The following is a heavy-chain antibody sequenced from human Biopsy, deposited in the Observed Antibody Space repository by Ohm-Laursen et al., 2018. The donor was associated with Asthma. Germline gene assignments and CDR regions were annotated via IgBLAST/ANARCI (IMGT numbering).Heavy chain of an antibody. CDR3: ARASVAASSNWFDP. CDR1: GASIKTDDHY. D-gene: IGHD6-19*01. J-gene: IGHJ5*02. CDR2: IHYSGST. Sequence: SDTLSLTCAVSGASIKTDDHYWSWLRQPPGKGLEWFGFIHYSGSTSYNPSLKGGVTISVDTSKNQFSPKLSSVTAADTAVYYCARASVAASSNWFDPWGQGTLVTVSS. V-gene: IGHV4-30-4*02.